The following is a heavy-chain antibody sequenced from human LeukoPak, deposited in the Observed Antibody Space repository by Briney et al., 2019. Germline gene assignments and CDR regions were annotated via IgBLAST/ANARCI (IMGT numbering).Heavy chain of an antibody. J-gene: IGHJ5*02. D-gene: IGHD3-10*01. CDR3: AKGSGSGSGWFDP. CDR1: GFTFSSYW. CDR2: IKTDGSEK. V-gene: IGHV3-7*03. Sequence: GGSLRLSCAASGFTFSSYWMSWVRQVPGKGLEWVADIKTDGSEKYYLDSVKGRFTISRDNAKNSLYLQMNSLRVEDTAVYYCAKGSGSGSGWFDPWGQGTLVTVSS.